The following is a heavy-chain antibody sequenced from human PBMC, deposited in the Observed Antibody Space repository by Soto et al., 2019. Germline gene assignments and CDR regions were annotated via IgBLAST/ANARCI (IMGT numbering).Heavy chain of an antibody. CDR2: IHYTGSV. CDR3: VGEDDGGDRDYYGLDV. V-gene: IGHV4-30-4*01. Sequence: PSETLSLTCTVSGGSLNSEHYHWTWIRQAPGKGLEWIGYIHYTGSVRYNPSLQSRITMSVDTSKNLFSPNPSSVTAADTAVYFCVGEDDGGDRDYYGLDVWGQGTMVTVSS. J-gene: IGHJ6*02. D-gene: IGHD2-21*02. CDR1: GGSLNSEHYH.